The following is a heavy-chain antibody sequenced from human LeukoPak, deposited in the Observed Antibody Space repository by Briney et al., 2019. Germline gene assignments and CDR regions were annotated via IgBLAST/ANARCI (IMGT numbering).Heavy chain of an antibody. J-gene: IGHJ4*02. V-gene: IGHV3-74*01. CDR3: ARAPGRAGFDY. CDR1: GFTFSSYW. D-gene: IGHD5-24*01. Sequence: PGRSLRLSCAASGFTFSSYWMHWVRQAPGKGLLWVSRINSDVSSTSYADSVKGRFTISRDNAKNTLYLQMNSLRAEDTAVYYCARAPGRAGFDYWGQGTLVTVSS. CDR2: INSDVSST.